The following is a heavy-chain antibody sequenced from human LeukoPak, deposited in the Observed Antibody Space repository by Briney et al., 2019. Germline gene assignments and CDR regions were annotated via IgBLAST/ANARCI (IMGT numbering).Heavy chain of an antibody. CDR3: ARHVGYEYFDY. V-gene: IGHV4-39*01. D-gene: IGHD5-12*01. CDR1: GVSISSNGYY. Sequence: SETLSLTCTVSGVSISSNGYYWGWIRQTPGKGLEWIGSIYYSGTTYNSPSLNSRVAISVDTSKNQFSLKVNSVTAADTAVYYCARHVGYEYFDYWGQGALVTVSS. J-gene: IGHJ4*02. CDR2: IYYSGTT.